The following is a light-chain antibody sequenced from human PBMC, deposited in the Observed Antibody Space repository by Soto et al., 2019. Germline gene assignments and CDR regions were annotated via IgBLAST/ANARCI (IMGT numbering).Light chain of an antibody. CDR3: ASLTTTNFV. CDR1: SSDVGAYNL. CDR2: EVT. Sequence: QSVLTQPPSVSGSPGQSITISCTGTSSDVGAYNLVSWYQHLPDKAPKLIISEVTNRPSGVSDRFSGSKSGNTASLTISGLQAEDEADYYCASLTTTNFVFGSGTKVTVL. J-gene: IGLJ1*01. V-gene: IGLV2-14*01.